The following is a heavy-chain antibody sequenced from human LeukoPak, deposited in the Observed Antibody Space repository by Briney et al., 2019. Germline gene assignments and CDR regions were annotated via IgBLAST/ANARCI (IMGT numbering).Heavy chain of an antibody. CDR3: ARARLGELSPWDY. CDR2: IYYSGST. D-gene: IGHD3-16*02. V-gene: IGHV4-59*01. Sequence: SETLSLTCTVSGGSISSYYWSWIRQPPGKGLEWIGYIYYSGSTNYNPSLKSRVTISVDTSKNQFSLKLSSVTAADTAVYYCARARLGELSPWDYWSQGTLVTVSS. CDR1: GGSISSYY. J-gene: IGHJ4*02.